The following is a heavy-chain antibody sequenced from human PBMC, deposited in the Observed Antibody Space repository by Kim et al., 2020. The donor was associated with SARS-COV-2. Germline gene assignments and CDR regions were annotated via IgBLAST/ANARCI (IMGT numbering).Heavy chain of an antibody. CDR3: ARDQRQILDIVVVVAAIYGMDV. CDR2: ISSSSSYI. D-gene: IGHD2-15*01. J-gene: IGHJ6*02. Sequence: GGSLRLSCAASGFTFSSYSMNWVRQAPGKGLEWVSSISSSSSYIYYADSVKGRFTISRDNAKNSLYLQMNSLRAEDTAVYYCARDQRQILDIVVVVAAIYGMDVWGQGTTVTVSS. CDR1: GFTFSSYS. V-gene: IGHV3-21*01.